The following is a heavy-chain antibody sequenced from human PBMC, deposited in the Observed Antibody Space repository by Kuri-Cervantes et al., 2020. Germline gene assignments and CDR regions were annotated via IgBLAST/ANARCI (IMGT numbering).Heavy chain of an antibody. V-gene: IGHV1-3*01. J-gene: IGHJ4*02. Sequence: ASVKVSCKASGYTFTSYAMHWVRQAPGQRLEWVGWINAGNGNTKYSQKFQGRVTITRDTSASTAYMELSSLRSEDTAVYYCARDGGSSRGSDYWGQGTLVTVSS. CDR3: ARDGGSSRGSDY. CDR2: INAGNGNT. D-gene: IGHD3-16*01. CDR1: GYTFTSYA.